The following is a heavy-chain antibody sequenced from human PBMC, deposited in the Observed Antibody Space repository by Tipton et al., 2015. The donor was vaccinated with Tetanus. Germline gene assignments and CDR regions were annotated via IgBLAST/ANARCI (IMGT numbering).Heavy chain of an antibody. CDR3: ARANYDFPKKGPFDS. D-gene: IGHD3-3*01. J-gene: IGHJ4*02. CDR2: INHSGNT. Sequence: TLSLTCAVYGASFSDCYWSWIRQAPGKGLEWIGEINHSGNTNHNPSLKSRVTLSVDTSKNQFSLRLTSVTAADTAVYYCARANYDFPKKGPFDSWGQGSLVIVSS. CDR1: GASFSDCY. V-gene: IGHV4-34*01.